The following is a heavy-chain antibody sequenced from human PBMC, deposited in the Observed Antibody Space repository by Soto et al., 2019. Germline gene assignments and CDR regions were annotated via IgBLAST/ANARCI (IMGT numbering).Heavy chain of an antibody. J-gene: IGHJ6*03. CDR2: IWYDGSNT. V-gene: IGHV3-33*01. CDR1: GFTFSSYG. Sequence: QVQLVESGGGVVQPGRSLRISCAASGFTFSSYGMHWVRQAPGKGLELVAVIWYDGSNTYYASSVKCRFNISIDNCKNTLYLQMNSLRDEDTAVYYCARDYYYYYSMDVWGKGTTVTVSS. CDR3: ARDYYYYYSMDV.